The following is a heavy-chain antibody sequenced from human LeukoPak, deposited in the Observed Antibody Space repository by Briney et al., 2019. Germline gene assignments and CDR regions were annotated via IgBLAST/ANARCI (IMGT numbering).Heavy chain of an antibody. D-gene: IGHD2-2*01. CDR2: ISGDGGKT. Sequence: GGSLRLSCAASGLNFDEYAMHWVRQAPGKGLEWVSLISGDGGKTYYADSVKGRFTISRDNSKNSLYLQMNSLRTGDTALYYCTKDRYCTTTNCPLDYWGQGTLVTVSS. J-gene: IGHJ4*02. CDR3: TKDRYCTTTNCPLDY. CDR1: GLNFDEYA. V-gene: IGHV3-43*02.